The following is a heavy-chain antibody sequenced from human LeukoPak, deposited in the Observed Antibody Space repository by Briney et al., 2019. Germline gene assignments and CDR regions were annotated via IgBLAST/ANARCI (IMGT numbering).Heavy chain of an antibody. Sequence: PGGSLRLSCAASGFTFSSYGMHWVRQAPGKGLEWVAFIRYDGSNKYYADSVKGRFTISRDNSKNTLYLQMNSLRAEDTAVYYCATGGVHYYDTSADYWGQGTLVTVSS. CDR2: IRYDGSNK. J-gene: IGHJ4*02. D-gene: IGHD3-22*01. CDR1: GFTFSSYG. CDR3: ATGGVHYYDTSADY. V-gene: IGHV3-30*02.